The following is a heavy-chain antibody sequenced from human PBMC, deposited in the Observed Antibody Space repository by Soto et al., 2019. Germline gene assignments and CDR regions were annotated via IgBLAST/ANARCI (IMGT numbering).Heavy chain of an antibody. V-gene: IGHV6-1*01. CDR3: AKAGGIAAAGPLWWFVS. CDR1: GDSVSSNSAA. CDR2: TFYRSKWYN. D-gene: IGHD6-13*01. J-gene: IGHJ5*01. Sequence: SQTLSLTCAISGDSVSSNSAAWNWIRQSPSRGLEWLGRTFYRSKWYNDYAVSVKSRITINPDTSKNQFSLQLNSVTPEDTAVYYCAKAGGIAAAGPLWWFVSWGQGTLVTVSS.